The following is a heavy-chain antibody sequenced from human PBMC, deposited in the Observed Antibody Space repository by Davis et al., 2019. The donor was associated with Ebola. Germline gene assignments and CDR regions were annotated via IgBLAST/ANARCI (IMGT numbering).Heavy chain of an antibody. Sequence: GGSLRLSCAASGFTFSSYSMNWVRQAPGKGLEWVSSISSSSSYIYYADSVKGRFTISRDNAKNSLYLQMNSLRAEDTAVYYCARDSEEQWVGHLGWFDPWGQGTLVTVSS. D-gene: IGHD6-19*01. CDR1: GFTFSSYS. V-gene: IGHV3-21*04. CDR2: ISSSSSYI. J-gene: IGHJ5*02. CDR3: ARDSEEQWVGHLGWFDP.